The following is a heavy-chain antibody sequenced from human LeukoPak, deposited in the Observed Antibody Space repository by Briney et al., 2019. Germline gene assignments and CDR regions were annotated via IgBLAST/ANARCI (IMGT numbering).Heavy chain of an antibody. Sequence: KTSETLSLTCTVSGGSISNGSYYWSWIRQPAGKGLEWIGRIYTSGCTNYNPSLKSRVTISVDTSKNQFSLKLSSVTAADTAVYYCARVPSRGYSYGYFDYWGQGTLVTVSS. CDR1: GGSISNGSYY. CDR2: IYTSGCT. J-gene: IGHJ4*02. V-gene: IGHV4-61*02. CDR3: ARVPSRGYSYGYFDY. D-gene: IGHD5-18*01.